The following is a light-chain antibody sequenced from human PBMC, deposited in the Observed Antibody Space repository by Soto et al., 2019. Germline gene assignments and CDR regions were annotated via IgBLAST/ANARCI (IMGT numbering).Light chain of an antibody. J-gene: IGKJ2*01. V-gene: IGKV3-11*01. CDR2: DAS. CDR1: QSVDSS. CDR3: QQRGA. Sequence: EVVLTQSPATLSLSPGGRATLSCRASQSVDSSLAWYQQKLGQAPRLLIYDASNRATGIPGRFSGSGSGTDFTLASIILEPEDFAVYYYQQRGAFGQRTKEEIK.